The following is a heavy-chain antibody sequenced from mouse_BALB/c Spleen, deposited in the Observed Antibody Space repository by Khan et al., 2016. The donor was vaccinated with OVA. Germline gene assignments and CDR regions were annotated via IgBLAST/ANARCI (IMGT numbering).Heavy chain of an antibody. D-gene: IGHD6-1*01. Sequence: QMQLEESGPGLVAPSQSLSITCTASGFSLTDYAVSWIRQPPGKGLEWLGVIWAGGSKYYTSVLKSRVSISKDNSKRQVYLKMNSLQADDTAMYYCAKDQPYYGLDYWGQGTSVTVSS. CDR1: GFSLTDYA. V-gene: IGHV2-6-5*01. J-gene: IGHJ4*01. CDR3: AKDQPYYGLDY. CDR2: IWAGGSK.